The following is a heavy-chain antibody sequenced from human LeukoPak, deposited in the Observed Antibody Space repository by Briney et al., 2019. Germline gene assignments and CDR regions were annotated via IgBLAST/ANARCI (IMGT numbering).Heavy chain of an antibody. CDR3: AKDPYNYYYGSSGYLGP. D-gene: IGHD3-22*01. J-gene: IGHJ4*02. V-gene: IGHV3-23*01. CDR2: ISGSGGST. CDR1: GFTFSSYA. Sequence: GGSLRLSCAASGFTFSSYAMSWVRQAPGKGLEWVSAISGSGGSTYYADSVKGRFTISRDNSKNTLYLQMNSLRAEDTAVYYCAKDPYNYYYGSSGYLGPWGQGTLVTVSS.